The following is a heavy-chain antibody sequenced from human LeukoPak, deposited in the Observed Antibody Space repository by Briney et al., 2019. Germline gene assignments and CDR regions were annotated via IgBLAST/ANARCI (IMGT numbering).Heavy chain of an antibody. Sequence: GGSLRLSCAASGFSFSNYAMHWVRQAPGKGLEYVAAISSNGGSTYYGNSVKGRFTISRDNSKNTLYLQMGSLRAEDMAMYYCARVGRSSPFDYWGQGTLVTVSS. CDR2: ISSNGGST. CDR3: ARVGRSSPFDY. J-gene: IGHJ4*02. D-gene: IGHD3-10*01. CDR1: GFSFSNYA. V-gene: IGHV3-64*01.